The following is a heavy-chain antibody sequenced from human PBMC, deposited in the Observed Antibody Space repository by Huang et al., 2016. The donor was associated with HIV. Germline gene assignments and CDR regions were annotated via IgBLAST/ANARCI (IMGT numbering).Heavy chain of an antibody. CDR3: ARSLRYCRGAFCTHYAMDV. J-gene: IGHJ6*02. CDR1: GYPFITYD. D-gene: IGHD2-15*01. V-gene: IGHV1-8*01. CDR2: MNPDNGNT. Sequence: VQLVQSGAEVRKPGASVTLSYKASGYPFITYDISWVRQAAGQGIEWMGWMNPDNGNTGYAKKFQGRVIMTRNTSINTVYMEVSSPKSEDAAVYYCARSLRYCRGAFCTHYAMDVWGQGTTVTVSS.